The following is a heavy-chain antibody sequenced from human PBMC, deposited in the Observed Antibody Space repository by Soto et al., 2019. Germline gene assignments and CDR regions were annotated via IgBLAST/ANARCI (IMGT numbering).Heavy chain of an antibody. Sequence: QVRLVQSGAEVKKPGASVSISCKTSGFTFTTYYIHWVRQAPGQGLEWMGMIDPRGGSTTYAQKLQGRITMTSDMPTSTVYMELSSLRSEDTAVYYCARVPYDTTGYYAFWGKGTLVTVSS. D-gene: IGHD3-22*01. CDR3: ARVPYDTTGYYAF. J-gene: IGHJ4*02. CDR1: GFTFTTYY. V-gene: IGHV1-46*01. CDR2: IDPRGGST.